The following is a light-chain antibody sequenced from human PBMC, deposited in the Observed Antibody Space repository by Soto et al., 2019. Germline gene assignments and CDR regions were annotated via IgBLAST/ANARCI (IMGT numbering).Light chain of an antibody. Sequence: EIVLTQSPATLSLSPGERATLSCRASQSVASYLAWYQQKPGQAPRLLIYDASNRATGIPARFSGSGSETDFTLTISSLEPEGFAVYYCQQRTHWLFTFGQGTKLEIK. CDR1: QSVASY. CDR3: QQRTHWLFT. V-gene: IGKV3-11*01. CDR2: DAS. J-gene: IGKJ2*01.